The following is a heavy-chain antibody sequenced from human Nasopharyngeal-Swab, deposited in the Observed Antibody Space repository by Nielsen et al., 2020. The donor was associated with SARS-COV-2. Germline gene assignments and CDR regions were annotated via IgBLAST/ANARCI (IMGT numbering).Heavy chain of an antibody. V-gene: IGHV3-53*01. D-gene: IGHD1-26*01. CDR2: LKSGGGT. CDR3: ARVRQSGAYFPFDS. CDR1: GFTVSSNF. J-gene: IGHJ4*02. Sequence: GGSLRLSCVASGFTVSSNFVSWVRQAPGKGLEWVSLLKSGGGTFYADSVRGRFTISRDNFRNTVYLQMNSLRAEDTAVYYCARVRQSGAYFPFDSWGLGTLVTVSS.